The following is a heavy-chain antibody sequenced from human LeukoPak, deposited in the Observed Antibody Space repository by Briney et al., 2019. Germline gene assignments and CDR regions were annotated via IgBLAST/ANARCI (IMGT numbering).Heavy chain of an antibody. CDR2: ISSSSSYI. CDR1: GFTFSSYS. V-gene: IGHV3-21*01. J-gene: IGHJ3*02. CDR3: ARDIVATNIPDI. D-gene: IGHD5-12*01. Sequence: GGSLRLSCAASGFTFSSYSMNWVRQAPGKGLEWVSSISSSSSYIYYADSVKGRFTISRDNAKNSLYLQMNSLRAEDTAVYYCARDIVATNIPDIWGQGTMVTVSS.